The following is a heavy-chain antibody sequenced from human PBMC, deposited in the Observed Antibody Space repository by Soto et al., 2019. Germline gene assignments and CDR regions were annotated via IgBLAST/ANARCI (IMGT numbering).Heavy chain of an antibody. CDR2: INHSGST. V-gene: IGHV4-34*01. J-gene: IGHJ4*02. Sequence: PSETLSLTYAVYGGCLSGYYWSWIRQPPGKGLEWIGEINHSGSTNYNPSLKSRVTISVDTSKNQFSLKLSSVTAADTAVYYCARGGTRARIAAAGRDFDYWGQGTLVTVSS. D-gene: IGHD6-13*01. CDR1: GGCLSGYY. CDR3: ARGGTRARIAAAGRDFDY.